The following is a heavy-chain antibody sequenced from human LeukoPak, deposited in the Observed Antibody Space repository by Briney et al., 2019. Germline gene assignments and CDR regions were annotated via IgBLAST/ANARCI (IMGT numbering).Heavy chain of an antibody. CDR1: GGSISSGDYY. J-gene: IGHJ5*02. CDR3: ARGDYSSSSRNNQDWFDP. CDR2: IYYTGST. Sequence: SQTLSLTCTVSGGSISSGDYYWSWIRQPPGKGLEWIGYIYYTGSTYYNPSLMSRVSISVDTSKNQFSLKLSSVTAADTAVYYCARGDYSSSSRNNQDWFDPWGQGTRVTVSS. D-gene: IGHD6-6*01. V-gene: IGHV4-30-4*08.